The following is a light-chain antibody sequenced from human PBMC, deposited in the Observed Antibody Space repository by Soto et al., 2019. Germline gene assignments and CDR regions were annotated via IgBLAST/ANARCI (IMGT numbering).Light chain of an antibody. CDR3: CSYAGSSTCV. J-gene: IGLJ1*01. CDR2: EVS. V-gene: IGLV2-23*02. CDR1: SSDVGNYNL. Sequence: QCALTHPASVSGSHRQSITISCTGTSSDVGNYNLVTWYQQHPGKAPKLMIYEVSKRPSRVSNRFSGSKSGNTASLTISGLQAEDEADYYCCSYAGSSTCVFGTGTKVTVL.